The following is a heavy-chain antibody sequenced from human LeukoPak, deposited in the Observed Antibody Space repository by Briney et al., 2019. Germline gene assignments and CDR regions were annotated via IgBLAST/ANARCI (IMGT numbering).Heavy chain of an antibody. J-gene: IGHJ4*02. CDR1: GFTFSSYG. V-gene: IGHV3-33*01. Sequence: GGSLRLSCAASGFTFSSYGMHWVRQAPGKGLEWVAVIWYDGSNKYYADSVKGRFTISRDNSKNTLYLQMNSLRAEDTAVYYCARDASTSSSLVYWGQGTLVTVSS. D-gene: IGHD4-11*01. CDR2: IWYDGSNK. CDR3: ARDASTSSSLVY.